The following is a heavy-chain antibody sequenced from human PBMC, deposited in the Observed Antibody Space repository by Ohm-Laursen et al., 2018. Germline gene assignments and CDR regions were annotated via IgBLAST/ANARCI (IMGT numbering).Heavy chain of an antibody. Sequence: ATVKISCKASGYTFTGYYMHWVRQAPGQGLEWMGWINPNSGGTNYAQKFQGRVTMTRDTSISTAYMELSRLRSDDTAVYYCARDPTIFGVVPGEIFDYWGQGTLVTVSS. V-gene: IGHV1-2*02. J-gene: IGHJ4*02. CDR1: GYTFTGYY. CDR3: ARDPTIFGVVPGEIFDY. D-gene: IGHD3-3*01. CDR2: INPNSGGT.